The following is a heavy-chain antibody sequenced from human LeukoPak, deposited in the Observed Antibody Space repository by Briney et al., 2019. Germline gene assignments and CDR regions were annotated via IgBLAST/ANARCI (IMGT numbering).Heavy chain of an antibody. D-gene: IGHD3-16*02. CDR3: ARGETHYDYVWGSYRYTGASAAYYFDY. V-gene: IGHV4-59*12. J-gene: IGHJ4*02. CDR2: IYYSGST. Sequence: SETLSLTCTVSGGSISSYFWTWIRQPPGKGLEWIGYIYYSGSTNYNPSLKSRVTISVDTSKNQFSLKLSSVTAADTAVYYCARGETHYDYVWGSYRYTGASAAYYFDYWGQGTLVTVSS. CDR1: GGSISSYF.